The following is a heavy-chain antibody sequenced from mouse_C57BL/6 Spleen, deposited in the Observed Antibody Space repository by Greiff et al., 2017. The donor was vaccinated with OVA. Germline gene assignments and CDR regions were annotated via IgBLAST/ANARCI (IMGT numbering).Heavy chain of an antibody. V-gene: IGHV1-15*01. CDR3: TREGNWGWFAY. CDR1: GYTFTDSE. J-gene: IGHJ3*01. D-gene: IGHD4-1*01. Sequence: VQLVESGAELVRPGASVTLSCKASGYTFTDSEMHWVKQTPVHGLEWIGAIYPEAGGTAYNRKFKGKAILTADKSSSTAYMELRSLTSEDSAVYYCTREGNWGWFAYWGQGTLVTVSA. CDR2: IYPEAGGT.